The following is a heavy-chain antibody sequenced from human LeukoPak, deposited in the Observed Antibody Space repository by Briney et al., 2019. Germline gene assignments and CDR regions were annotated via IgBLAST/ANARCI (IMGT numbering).Heavy chain of an antibody. CDR3: ARDGADYYYYYMDV. V-gene: IGHV3-7*01. D-gene: IGHD3-16*01. CDR2: IKQDGSEK. J-gene: IGHJ6*03. Sequence: GGSLRLSCADSGFTFSSYWMSWVRQAPGKGLEWVANIKQDGSEKYYVDSVKGRFTISRDNAKNSLYLQMNSLRAEDTAVYYCARDGADYYYYYMDVWGKGTTVTVSS. CDR1: GFTFSSYW.